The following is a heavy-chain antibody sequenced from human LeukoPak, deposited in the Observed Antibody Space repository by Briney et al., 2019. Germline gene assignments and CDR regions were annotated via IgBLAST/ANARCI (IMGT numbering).Heavy chain of an antibody. Sequence: GESLKISCKGFGYSFTAFWIAWVRQMPGKGLEWMGIIYPSDSDTRYSPSFEGQVTISADKSISTAYLQWSSLKASDTAMYYCARFYSSSVGYYYYYYMDVWGKGTTVTVSS. CDR3: ARFYSSSVGYYYYYYMDV. J-gene: IGHJ6*03. V-gene: IGHV5-51*01. CDR2: IYPSDSDT. CDR1: GYSFTAFW. D-gene: IGHD6-6*01.